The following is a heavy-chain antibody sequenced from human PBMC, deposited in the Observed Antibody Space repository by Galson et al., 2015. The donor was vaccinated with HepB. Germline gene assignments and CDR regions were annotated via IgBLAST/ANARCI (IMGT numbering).Heavy chain of an antibody. V-gene: IGHV3-23*01. D-gene: IGHD5-24*01. Sequence: SLRLSCAASGFTFSSYSMGWVRQAPGKGLEWVSSISDNSVYIYYADSVKGRFTISRDNSKNTLYLQMNSLRAEDTAVYYCAKIGTMEDSDGNFDYWGQGTLVTVSS. CDR3: AKIGTMEDSDGNFDY. CDR2: ISDNSVYI. CDR1: GFTFSSYS. J-gene: IGHJ4*02.